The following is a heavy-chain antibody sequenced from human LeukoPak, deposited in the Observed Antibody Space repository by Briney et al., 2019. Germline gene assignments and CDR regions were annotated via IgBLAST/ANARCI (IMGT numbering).Heavy chain of an antibody. V-gene: IGHV3-48*01. CDR2: IRSSSSTI. CDR3: AREGRTRDRDDAFDI. CDR1: GFTFSSYS. D-gene: IGHD1-14*01. Sequence: RGSLRLSCAASGFTFSSYSMNWVRQAPEKGLEWVSYIRSSSSTIYYAHSVKGRLTISRDNAKNSLYLQMNSLRAEDTAVYYCAREGRTRDRDDAFDIWGQGTMVTVSS. J-gene: IGHJ3*02.